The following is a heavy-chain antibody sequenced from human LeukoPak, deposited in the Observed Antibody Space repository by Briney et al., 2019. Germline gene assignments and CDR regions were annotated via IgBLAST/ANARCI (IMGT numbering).Heavy chain of an antibody. D-gene: IGHD3-10*01. J-gene: IGHJ5*02. CDR1: GGSISSSSYY. V-gene: IGHV4-39*01. CDR2: IYYSAST. Sequence: SETLSLTCTVSGGSISSSSYYWGWIRQPPGKGLEWIGSIYYSASTYYNPSLKSRVTISVNTSKNQFSLKLSSVTAADTSGYYCARLPGEELPTRPWFDPWGQGTLVTVSS. CDR3: ARLPGEELPTRPWFDP.